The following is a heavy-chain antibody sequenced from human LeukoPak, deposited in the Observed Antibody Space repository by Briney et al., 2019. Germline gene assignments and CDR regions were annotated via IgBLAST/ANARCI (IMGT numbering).Heavy chain of an antibody. D-gene: IGHD3-9*01. J-gene: IGHJ4*02. CDR1: GFTFSSYS. Sequence: PGGSLRLSCAASGFTFSSYSMNWVRQAPGKGLEWVSSISSSRNYIYYADSVKGRFTISRDNAKNSLYLQMNSLRAEDTALYYCAKDGAYYDILTGSPYYFDYWGQGTLVTVSS. CDR3: AKDGAYYDILTGSPYYFDY. CDR2: ISSSRNYI. V-gene: IGHV3-21*04.